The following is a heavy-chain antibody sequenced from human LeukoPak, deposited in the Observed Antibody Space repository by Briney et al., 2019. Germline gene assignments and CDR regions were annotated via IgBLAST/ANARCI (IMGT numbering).Heavy chain of an antibody. Sequence: GGSLRLSCAASGFTFSSYAMSWVRQAPGKGLEWVSAISGSGGSTYYADSVKGRFTISRDNSKNTLYLQMNSLRAEDTAVYYCAKDLGDIVVVVAASSAFDYWGQGTLVTVSP. V-gene: IGHV3-23*01. CDR1: GFTFSSYA. CDR2: ISGSGGST. J-gene: IGHJ4*02. CDR3: AKDLGDIVVVVAASSAFDY. D-gene: IGHD2-15*01.